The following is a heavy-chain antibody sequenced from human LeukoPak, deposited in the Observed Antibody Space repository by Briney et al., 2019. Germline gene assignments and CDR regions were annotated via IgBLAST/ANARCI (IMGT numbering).Heavy chain of an antibody. D-gene: IGHD3-22*01. J-gene: IGHJ4*02. CDR2: IRTKRDGATT. CDR1: GFTFNNAW. CDR3: TTDPVDSSGYYYFDT. Sequence: GSLRLSCAASGFTFNNAWMNWVRQAPGKGLEWLGRIRTKRDGATTDYAAPVRGRFTISRDDSKNTMYLQMNSLRSEDTAVYYCTTDPVDSSGYYYFDTWGQGTLVAASS. V-gene: IGHV3-15*01.